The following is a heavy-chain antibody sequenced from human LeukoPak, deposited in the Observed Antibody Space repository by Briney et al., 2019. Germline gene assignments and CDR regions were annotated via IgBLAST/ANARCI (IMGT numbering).Heavy chain of an antibody. CDR1: GFTFSSYT. D-gene: IGHD6-13*01. CDR2: ISSSSSYI. Sequence: GGSLRLSCAASGFTFSSYTINWVRQAPGKGLEWVSSISSSSSYIYYADSVKGRFTISRDNAKNSLFLQMNSLRAEDTALYFCARDYYSSSRHAFDLWGQGTMVTVSS. CDR3: ARDYYSSSRHAFDL. V-gene: IGHV3-21*01. J-gene: IGHJ3*01.